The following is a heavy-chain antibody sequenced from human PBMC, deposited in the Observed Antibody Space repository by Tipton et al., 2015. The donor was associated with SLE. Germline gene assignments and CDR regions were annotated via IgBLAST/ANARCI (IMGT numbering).Heavy chain of an antibody. CDR3: ARAGGGDSNWFDP. Sequence: TLSLTCTVSGDSIRSRSFYWDWMRQPPGKGLEWIGSIYYSGSTYYNPSLKSRVTISVDTSKNQFSLKLSSVTAADTAVYYCARAGGGDSNWFDPWGQGTLVTVSS. CDR2: IYYSGST. V-gene: IGHV4-39*07. D-gene: IGHD2-21*01. CDR1: GDSIRSRSFY. J-gene: IGHJ5*02.